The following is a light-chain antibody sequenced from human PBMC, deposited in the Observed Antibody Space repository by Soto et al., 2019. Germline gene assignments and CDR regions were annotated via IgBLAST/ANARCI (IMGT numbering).Light chain of an antibody. J-gene: IGKJ4*01. CDR1: QGISSY. CDR2: DAS. CDR3: QQVNVYPST. Sequence: IPLTPSPSSLAASVGDRGTVTCPASQGISSYLGWYQQKPGKAPNLLIYDASTLHSGVPSRFSGGGSGTDFTLTISSLQPEDFATYYCQQVNVYPSTFGGGTKVDIK. V-gene: IGKV1-9*01.